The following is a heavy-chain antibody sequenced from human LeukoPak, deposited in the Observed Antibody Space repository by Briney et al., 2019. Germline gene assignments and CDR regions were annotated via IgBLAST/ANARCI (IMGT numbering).Heavy chain of an antibody. Sequence: PSETLSLTCTVSGGSISSGGYSWSWIRQHPGKGLEWIGYIYYSGSTYYNPSLKSRVTISVDTSKNQFSLKLSSVTAADTAVYYCARGGFTYFDYWGQGTLVTVSS. CDR2: IYYSGST. CDR3: ARGGFTYFDY. J-gene: IGHJ4*02. V-gene: IGHV4-31*03. CDR1: GGSISSGGYS.